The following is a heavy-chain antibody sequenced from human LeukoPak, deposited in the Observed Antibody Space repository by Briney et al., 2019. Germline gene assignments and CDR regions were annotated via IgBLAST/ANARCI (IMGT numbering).Heavy chain of an antibody. Sequence: GGSPRLSCAASEFTFSSYSMNWVRQAPGKGLEWVSSISSSSSYIYYADSVKGRFTISRDNAKNSLYLQMNSLRAEDTAVYYCASELRYFDWLFENWGQGTLVTVSS. D-gene: IGHD3-9*01. CDR1: EFTFSSYS. V-gene: IGHV3-21*01. CDR3: ASELRYFDWLFEN. J-gene: IGHJ4*02. CDR2: ISSSSSYI.